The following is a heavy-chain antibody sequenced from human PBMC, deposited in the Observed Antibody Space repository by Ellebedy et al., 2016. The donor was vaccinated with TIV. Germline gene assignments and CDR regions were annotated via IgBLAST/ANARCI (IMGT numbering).Heavy chain of an antibody. J-gene: IGHJ4*02. CDR2: IYNSGST. D-gene: IGHD6-19*01. CDR1: GGSISSHY. CDR3: ARVLRFPSSGWSGFHYYFDS. V-gene: IGHV4-59*11. Sequence: SETLSLTCTVSGGSISSHYWSWIRQPPGKGLEWIGYIYNSGSTNYSPFLRSRLTISLDASKNQFSLKLSSVTAADTAMYYCARVLRFPSSGWSGFHYYFDSWGQGTLVTVSS.